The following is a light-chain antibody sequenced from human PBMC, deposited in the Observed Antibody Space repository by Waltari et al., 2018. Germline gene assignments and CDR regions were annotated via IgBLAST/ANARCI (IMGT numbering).Light chain of an antibody. CDR1: SSDGGGYNY. CDR3: SSYTSSSTLV. J-gene: IGLJ2*01. V-gene: IGLV2-14*01. Sequence: QSALTQPASVSGSPGQSITISCTGTSSDGGGYNYFSWYQQHPGKAPKLRIYDVSNRPSGVSNRFSGSKSGNTASLTISGLQAEDEADYYCSSYTSSSTLVFGAGTKLTVL. CDR2: DVS.